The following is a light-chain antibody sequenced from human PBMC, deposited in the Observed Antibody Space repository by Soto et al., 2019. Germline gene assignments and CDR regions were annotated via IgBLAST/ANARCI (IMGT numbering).Light chain of an antibody. CDR3: QQYGGSPRT. CDR2: DAS. Sequence: EIVLTQSPGTLSLSPGERATLSCRASQSISSNYLAWYQQTPDQAPRLLIYDASSRAAGIPDRFSGSGSGTDFTLTISRLEPEDFGVYYCQQYGGSPRTFGQGTKVEIK. V-gene: IGKV3-20*01. J-gene: IGKJ1*01. CDR1: QSISSNY.